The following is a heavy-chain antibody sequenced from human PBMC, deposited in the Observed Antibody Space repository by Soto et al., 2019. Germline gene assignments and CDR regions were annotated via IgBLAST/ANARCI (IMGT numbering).Heavy chain of an antibody. J-gene: IGHJ5*02. Sequence: GGSLRLSWVASGCSFSVCGRRWVRQFPGKGLGWVAVISKDASTRYYLESVEGRFTISRTDSKNTLYRQMDSLRVPHTAVYYCANDTVPYFDHWRRQRWFDPWGQGTPVTVSS. CDR1: GCSFSVCG. D-gene: IGHD2-21*01. CDR2: ISKDASTR. V-gene: IGHV3-30*18. CDR3: ANDTVPYFDHWRRQRWFDP.